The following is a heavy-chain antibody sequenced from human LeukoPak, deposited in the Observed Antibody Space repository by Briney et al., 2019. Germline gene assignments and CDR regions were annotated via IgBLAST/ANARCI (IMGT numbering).Heavy chain of an antibody. J-gene: IGHJ5*02. CDR2: IYTSGST. V-gene: IGHV4-61*02. CDR3: ARVEGIAAAGPIGWFDP. D-gene: IGHD6-13*01. Sequence: SETLSLTCTVSGGSISSGSYYWSWIRQHAGKGLEWIGRIYTSGSTNYNPSLKSRVTISVDTSKNQFSLKLSSVTAADTAVYYCARVEGIAAAGPIGWFDPWGQGTLVTVSS. CDR1: GGSISSGSYY.